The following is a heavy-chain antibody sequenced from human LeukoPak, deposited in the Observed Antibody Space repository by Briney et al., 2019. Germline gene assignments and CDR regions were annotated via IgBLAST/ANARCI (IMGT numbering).Heavy chain of an antibody. CDR2: IIPIFGTA. CDR1: GGTFSSYA. Sequence: ASVKVSCKACGGTFSSYATSCVRQAPGRGLEWMGGIIPIFGTANYAQKFQGRVTITADKSTSTAYMELSSLRSEDTAVYYCATSDLTVILPFDIWGQGTMVTVSS. V-gene: IGHV1-69*06. J-gene: IGHJ3*02. D-gene: IGHD4-17*01. CDR3: ATSDLTVILPFDI.